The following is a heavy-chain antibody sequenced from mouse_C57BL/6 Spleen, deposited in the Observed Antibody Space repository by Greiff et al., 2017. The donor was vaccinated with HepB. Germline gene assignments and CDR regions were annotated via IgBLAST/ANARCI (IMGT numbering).Heavy chain of an antibody. V-gene: IGHV1-85*01. CDR1: GYTFTSYD. Sequence: QLKESGPELVKPGASVKLSCKASGYTFTSYDINWVKQRPGQGLEWIGWIYPRDGSTKYNEKFKGKATLTVDTSSSTAYMELHSLTSEDSAVYFCARGDGNYYFDYWGQGTTLTVSS. D-gene: IGHD2-1*01. J-gene: IGHJ2*01. CDR3: ARGDGNYYFDY. CDR2: IYPRDGST.